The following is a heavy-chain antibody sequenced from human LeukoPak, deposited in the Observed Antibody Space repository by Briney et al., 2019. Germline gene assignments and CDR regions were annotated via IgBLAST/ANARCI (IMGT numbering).Heavy chain of an antibody. Sequence: GGSLRLSCVASGFSFGSNWMSWVRQASGKGLEWVANIKQDGSEKNYVDSVKGRFTISRDNAKNSLYLQMNSLRAEDTAVYYCARLRYSDYWGQGTLVTVSS. CDR3: ARLRYSDY. V-gene: IGHV3-7*03. CDR2: IKQDGSEK. D-gene: IGHD2-21*01. CDR1: GFSFGSNW. J-gene: IGHJ4*02.